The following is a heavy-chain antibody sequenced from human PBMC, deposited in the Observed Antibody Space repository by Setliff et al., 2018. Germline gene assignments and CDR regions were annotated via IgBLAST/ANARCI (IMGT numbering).Heavy chain of an antibody. V-gene: IGHV3-7*03. CDR1: GFSFSNYY. J-gene: IGHJ6*03. CDR2: IKEDGSEE. CDR3: ARWAYYYYYMDV. Sequence: SLRLSCVASGFSFSNYYMSWVRQAPGKGLEWVANIKEDGSEEYYVDSVKGRFTISRDNAKNSVFLQMNSLRADDTAVYYCARWAYYYYYMDVWGKGTTVTVSS.